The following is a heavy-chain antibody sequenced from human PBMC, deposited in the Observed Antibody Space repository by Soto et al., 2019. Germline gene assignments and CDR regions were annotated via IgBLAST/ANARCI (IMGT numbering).Heavy chain of an antibody. CDR3: ARDLSLSHYYDSSGYYY. V-gene: IGHV3-7*01. D-gene: IGHD3-22*01. CDR2: IKQDGSEK. Sequence: GSLRLSCAASGFTFSSYWMSWVRQAPGKGLEWVANIKQDGSEKYYVDSVKGRFTISRDNAKNSLYLQMNSLRAEDTAVYYCARDLSLSHYYDSSGYYYWGQGTLVTVSS. J-gene: IGHJ4*02. CDR1: GFTFSSYW.